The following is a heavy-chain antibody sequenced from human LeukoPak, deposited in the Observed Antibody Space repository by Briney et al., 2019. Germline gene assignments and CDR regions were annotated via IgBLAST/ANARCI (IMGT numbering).Heavy chain of an antibody. Sequence: SETLSLTCTVSGDSVSSGYWNWIRQPPGKGLEWIGYIYDSGITDYSPSLKSRLTISVDTSNNQFSLNLSSVTAADTAVYYCAGRGHRYSRDWGQGILVTVSS. J-gene: IGHJ1*01. CDR2: IYDSGIT. CDR3: AGRGHRYSRD. D-gene: IGHD2-15*01. CDR1: GDSVSSGY. V-gene: IGHV4-4*09.